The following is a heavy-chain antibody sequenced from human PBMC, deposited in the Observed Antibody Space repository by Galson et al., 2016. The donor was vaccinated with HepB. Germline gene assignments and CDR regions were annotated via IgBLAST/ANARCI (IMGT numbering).Heavy chain of an antibody. Sequence: SLRLSCAASGFSFSTYSMNWVRQAPGKGLEWVSSIDPTTTYIYYADSLKGRFTISRDNAKHSLYLQVNSLRVEDTAVYYCARLRTGASGSYYYDYLGQGTLVTVSA. CDR1: GFSFSTYS. J-gene: IGHJ4*02. CDR2: IDPTTTYI. V-gene: IGHV3-21*01. CDR3: ARLRTGASGSYYYDY. D-gene: IGHD3-10*01.